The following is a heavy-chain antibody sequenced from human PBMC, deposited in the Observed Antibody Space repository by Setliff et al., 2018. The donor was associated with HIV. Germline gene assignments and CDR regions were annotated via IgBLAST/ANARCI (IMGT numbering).Heavy chain of an antibody. CDR3: ARSQPETIFGVVIFDY. CDR2: IYTSGST. D-gene: IGHD3-3*02. Sequence: PSETLSLTCTVADGSISTGSYYWSWVRQPAGRGLEWIGRIYTSGSTNYNPSLKSRVTMSVDTSKNQFSLNLTSVTAADTAVYYCARSQPETIFGVVIFDYWGQGKMVTVSS. V-gene: IGHV4-61*02. CDR1: DGSISTGSYY. J-gene: IGHJ4*02.